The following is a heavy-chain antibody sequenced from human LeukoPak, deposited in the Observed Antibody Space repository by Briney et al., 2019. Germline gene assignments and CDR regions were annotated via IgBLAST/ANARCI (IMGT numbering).Heavy chain of an antibody. J-gene: IGHJ4*02. CDR3: ARGEPKLSFDY. Sequence: ASVKVSCKASGYTFTSYAIHWVRQGPGQRLEWMGWINAGNGNTKYSQKFQGRVTITRDTSASTAYMELSSLRSEDTAVYYCARGEPKLSFDYWGQGTLVTVSS. V-gene: IGHV1-3*01. D-gene: IGHD1-26*01. CDR1: GYTFTSYA. CDR2: INAGNGNT.